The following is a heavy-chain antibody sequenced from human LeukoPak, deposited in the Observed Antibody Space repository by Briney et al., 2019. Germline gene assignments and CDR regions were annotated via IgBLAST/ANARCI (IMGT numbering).Heavy chain of an antibody. CDR3: ARTVAGDNDAFDI. CDR2: INPNSGGT. Sequence: ASVKVSCKASGYTFTGYYMHWVRQAPGQGLEWMGRINPNSGGTNYAQKFQGRITMTRDTSISTAYMELSRLRSDDTAVYYCARTVAGDNDAFDIWGQGTMVTVSS. V-gene: IGHV1-2*06. CDR1: GYTFTGYY. D-gene: IGHD6-19*01. J-gene: IGHJ3*02.